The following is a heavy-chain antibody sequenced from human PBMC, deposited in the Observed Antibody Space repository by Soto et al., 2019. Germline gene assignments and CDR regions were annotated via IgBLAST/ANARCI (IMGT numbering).Heavy chain of an antibody. CDR2: IYTSGST. CDR3: ARDRTARGDWFDP. CDR1: GGSITSYF. J-gene: IGHJ5*02. Sequence: LSLTCTVSGGSITSYFCSWIRQPAGKGLEWIGRIYTSGSTNYNPSLKSRVTMSVDTSKNQLSLKLNSVTAADTAVYYCARDRTARGDWFDPWGQGTLVTVSS. V-gene: IGHV4-4*07. D-gene: IGHD6-6*01.